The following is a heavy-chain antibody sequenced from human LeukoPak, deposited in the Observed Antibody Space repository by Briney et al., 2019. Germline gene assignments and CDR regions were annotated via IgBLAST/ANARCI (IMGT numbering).Heavy chain of an antibody. J-gene: IGHJ4*02. Sequence: GESLQISCKGSGYRFTSYWIAWVRQMPGKGLEWMGVIYPGDSDTTYSPSFQGQVTISADKSISNAYLQWSSLRASDTAMYYCARQWGRGSGSYLGYWGQGTLVTVSS. V-gene: IGHV5-51*01. D-gene: IGHD3-10*01. CDR1: GYRFTSYW. CDR3: ARQWGRGSGSYLGY. CDR2: IYPGDSDT.